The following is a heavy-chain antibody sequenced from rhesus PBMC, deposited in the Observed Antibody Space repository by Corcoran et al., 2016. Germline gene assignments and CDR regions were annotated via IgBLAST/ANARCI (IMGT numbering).Heavy chain of an antibody. D-gene: IGHD2-39*02. CDR3: GRACSAGVCYSY. CDR1: DDSISRNY. CDR2: MSYNEGRT. J-gene: IGHJ4*01. Sequence: QLQLQESGPGLVKPSETLSLTCAVSDDSISRNYWSWNRQPPGKGLEWIGRMSYNEGRTEYNPSLNSRVTFSIDPSKNQFSLKLNSVTAADTAVYFCGRACSAGVCYSYWGQGVLVTVSS. V-gene: IGHV4-173*01.